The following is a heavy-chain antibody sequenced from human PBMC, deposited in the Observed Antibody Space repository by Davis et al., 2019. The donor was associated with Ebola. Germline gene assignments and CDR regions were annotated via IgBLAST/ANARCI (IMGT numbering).Heavy chain of an antibody. J-gene: IGHJ5*02. Sequence: GSLRLSCTVAGGSISSSSSYWGWIRQPPGKGLEWIGNIYYSGRTSYNPSLKSRVTISVDTSKNQFSLKLSSVTAADTAVYYCASSGLRYFDWLFSNWFDPWGQGTLVTVSS. CDR1: GGSISSSSSY. D-gene: IGHD3-9*01. CDR2: IYYSGRT. V-gene: IGHV4-39*01. CDR3: ASSGLRYFDWLFSNWFDP.